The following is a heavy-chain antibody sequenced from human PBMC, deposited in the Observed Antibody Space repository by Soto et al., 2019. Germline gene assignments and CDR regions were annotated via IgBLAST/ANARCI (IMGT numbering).Heavy chain of an antibody. D-gene: IGHD3-3*01. J-gene: IGHJ6*02. CDR2: IKQDGSEK. CDR3: ARDNGSDFWSGYYTTYYYYGMDV. V-gene: IGHV3-7*01. CDR1: GFTFSSYW. Sequence: EVQLVESGGGLVQPGGSLRLSCAASGFTFSSYWMSWVRQAPGKGLEWVANIKQDGSEKYYVDSVKGRFTISRDNAKNPLYLQMNSLRAEDTAVYYCARDNGSDFWSGYYTTYYYYGMDVWGQGTTVTVSS.